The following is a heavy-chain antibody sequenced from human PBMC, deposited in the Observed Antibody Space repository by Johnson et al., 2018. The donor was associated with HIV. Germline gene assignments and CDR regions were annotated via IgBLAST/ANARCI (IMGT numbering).Heavy chain of an antibody. Sequence: QVQLVESGGGVVKPGRSLRLSCAASGFTFSGYGMNWVRQAPGKGLEWVAVISCGGSKKYYAASVTGRFTISRDNSKNTLYLQMNSLGAEDTGVYYCAKGIVVGVRAFDIWGQGTMVTVSS. V-gene: IGHV3-30*04. CDR1: GFTFSGYG. CDR3: AKGIVVGVRAFDI. D-gene: IGHD3-22*01. J-gene: IGHJ3*02. CDR2: ISCGGSKK.